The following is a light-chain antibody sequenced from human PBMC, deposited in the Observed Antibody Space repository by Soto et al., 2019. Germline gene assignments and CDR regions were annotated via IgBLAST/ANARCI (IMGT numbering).Light chain of an antibody. CDR3: AAWDDSLSGTWV. V-gene: IGLV1-47*02. CDR1: SSNIGSNY. Sequence: QAVVTQPPSASGTPGQRVTISCSGSSSNIGSNYVYWYQQLPGTAPKLLIYSNNQRPSGVPDRFSGSKSGTSASPAISGLRSEDEAEYYCAAWDDSLSGTWVFGGGTKLTVL. CDR2: SNN. J-gene: IGLJ3*02.